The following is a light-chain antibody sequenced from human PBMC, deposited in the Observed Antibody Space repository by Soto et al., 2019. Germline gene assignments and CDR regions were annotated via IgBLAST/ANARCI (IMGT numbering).Light chain of an antibody. CDR3: QQYNSYSPWT. Sequence: DIQMTQSPSTLSASVGDRVTITWRASQSISSWLAWYQQKPGKAPKLLIYDASSLEGGVPSRFSGSGSGTEFTLTISSLQPDDFATYYCQQYNSYSPWTFGQGTKV. J-gene: IGKJ1*01. CDR2: DAS. V-gene: IGKV1-5*01. CDR1: QSISSW.